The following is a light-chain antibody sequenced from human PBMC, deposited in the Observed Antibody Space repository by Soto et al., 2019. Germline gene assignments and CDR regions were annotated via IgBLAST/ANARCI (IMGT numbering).Light chain of an antibody. J-gene: IGKJ1*01. CDR2: AAS. V-gene: IGKV1-27*01. Sequence: DIQMTPSPSSLSASVGYRFTITFRASQGISNYLAWHQQKPGKVPKLLIYAASTLQSGVPSRFSGSGSGTDFTLTISSLQPEDVATYYCQKYNSAPQTFGHGAKVDI. CDR3: QKYNSAPQT. CDR1: QGISNY.